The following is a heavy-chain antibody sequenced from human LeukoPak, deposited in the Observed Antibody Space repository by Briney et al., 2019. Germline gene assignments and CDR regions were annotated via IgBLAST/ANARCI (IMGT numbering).Heavy chain of an antibody. V-gene: IGHV4-59*08. CDR1: GGSISSYY. CDR3: GRHAAVAGRGAFDI. D-gene: IGHD6-19*01. J-gene: IGHJ3*02. CDR2: IHYSGST. Sequence: SETLSLTCTVSGGSISSYYWSWIRQPPGKGLEWIGYIHYSGSTNYNPSLKSRVTISVDTSKNQFSLELSSVTAADTAVYYCGRHAAVAGRGAFDIWGQGAMVTVSS.